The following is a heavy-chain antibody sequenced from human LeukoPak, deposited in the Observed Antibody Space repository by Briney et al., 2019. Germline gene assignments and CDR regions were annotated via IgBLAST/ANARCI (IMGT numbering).Heavy chain of an antibody. CDR1: GGSISSYY. Sequence: SETLSLTCTVSGGSISSYYWSWIRQSDGKGLEWIGRIHARGGTDYNPSLKSRVTMSLDTSKNQFSLNLRSMTAADTAVYYCARSYDTSGYYYNFDYWGQGTLVTVSS. CDR2: IHARGGT. V-gene: IGHV4-4*07. D-gene: IGHD3-22*01. J-gene: IGHJ4*02. CDR3: ARSYDTSGYYYNFDY.